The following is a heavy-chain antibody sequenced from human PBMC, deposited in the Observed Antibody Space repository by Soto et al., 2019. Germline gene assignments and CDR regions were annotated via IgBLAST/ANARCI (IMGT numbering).Heavy chain of an antibody. CDR2: VYWTGST. CDR1: RDSITTNGYY. J-gene: IGHJ4*02. D-gene: IGHD3-10*01. V-gene: IGHV4-39*01. Sequence: PSETLSLTCSVSRDSITTNGYYWGWIRQPPGKGLQWIGNVYWTGSTFSHPSLTSRVFISVDTSKNEFSLRLTSVTAADTAVYYCAKKGYYASGRINLFDSWGQGTLVTVSS. CDR3: AKKGYYASGRINLFDS.